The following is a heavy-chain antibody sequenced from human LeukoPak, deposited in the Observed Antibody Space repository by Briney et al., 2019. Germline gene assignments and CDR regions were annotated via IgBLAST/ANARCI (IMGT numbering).Heavy chain of an antibody. J-gene: IGHJ6*03. D-gene: IGHD6-6*01. Sequence: GGSLRLSCAASGFTFSSYEMNWIRQAPGKGLEWVSYISSSGSTIYYADSVKGRFTISRDNAKNSLYLQMNSLRAEDTAVYYCARAYSSSLSPWAYYYMDVWGKGTTVTVSS. CDR3: ARAYSSSLSPWAYYYMDV. CDR2: ISSSGSTI. V-gene: IGHV3-48*03. CDR1: GFTFSSYE.